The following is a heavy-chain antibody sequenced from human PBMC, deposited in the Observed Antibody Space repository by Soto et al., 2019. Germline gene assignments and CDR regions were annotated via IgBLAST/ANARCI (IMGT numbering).Heavy chain of an antibody. CDR1: GGSISSSSYY. Sequence: SETLSLTCTVSGGSISSSSYYWGWIRQPPGKGLEWIGSIYYSGSTYYNPSLKSRVTISVDTSKNQFSLKLSSVTAADTAVYYCARVGRWLQFSDYWGQGTLVTVSS. D-gene: IGHD5-12*01. V-gene: IGHV4-39*01. CDR3: ARVGRWLQFSDY. CDR2: IYYSGST. J-gene: IGHJ4*02.